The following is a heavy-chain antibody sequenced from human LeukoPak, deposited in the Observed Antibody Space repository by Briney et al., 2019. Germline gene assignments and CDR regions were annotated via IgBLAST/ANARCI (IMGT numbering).Heavy chain of an antibody. CDR1: GFTFSSYG. Sequence: PGGSLRLSCAASGFTFSSYGMHWVRQAPGKGLEWVAVIWYDGSNKYYADSVKGRFTISRDNSKNTLYLQMNSLRAEDTAVYYCARDPPGTGATIGYAFDIWGQGTMVTVSS. CDR2: IWYDGSNK. D-gene: IGHD1-26*01. V-gene: IGHV3-33*01. J-gene: IGHJ3*02. CDR3: ARDPPGTGATIGYAFDI.